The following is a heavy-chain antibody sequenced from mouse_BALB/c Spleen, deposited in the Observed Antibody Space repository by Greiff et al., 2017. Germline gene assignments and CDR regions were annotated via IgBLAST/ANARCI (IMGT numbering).Heavy chain of an antibody. CDR2: ISSGGST. CDR1: GFTFSSYA. CDR3: ARGQGYGNYFWYFDV. Sequence: EVKLMESGGGLVKPGGSLKLSCAASGFTFSSYAMSWVRQTPEKRLEWVASISSGGSTYYPDSVKGRFTISRDNARNILYLQMSSLRSEDTAMYYCARGQGYGNYFWYFDVWGAGTTVTVSS. V-gene: IGHV5-6-5*01. J-gene: IGHJ1*01. D-gene: IGHD2-1*01.